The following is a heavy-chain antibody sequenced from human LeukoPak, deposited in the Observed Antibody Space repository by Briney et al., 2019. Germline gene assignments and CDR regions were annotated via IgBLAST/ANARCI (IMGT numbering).Heavy chain of an antibody. CDR2: INHSGST. V-gene: IGHV4-34*01. Sequence: PSETLSLTCAVYGGSFSGYYWSWIRQPPGKGLEWIGEINHSGSTNYNPSLKSRVTISVDTSKNQFSLKLSSVTAADTAVYYCARVSSGGRDGYEKRSYFDCWGQGTLVTVSS. CDR3: ARVSSGGRDGYEKRSYFDC. CDR1: GGSFSGYY. D-gene: IGHD5-24*01. J-gene: IGHJ4*02.